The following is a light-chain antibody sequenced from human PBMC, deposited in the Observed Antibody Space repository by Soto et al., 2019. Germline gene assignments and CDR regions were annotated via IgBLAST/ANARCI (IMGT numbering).Light chain of an antibody. J-gene: IGLJ1*01. V-gene: IGLV2-14*01. CDR2: DVS. Sequence: QSVLTQPASVSGSPGQSITISCTGTSSDVGGYNYVSWYQQHPGKAPKLMIYDVSNRPSGVSNRFSGSKSGNTASLTISGLQAEDEADYYCSSYTNSTTRVFGNGTKVTVL. CDR1: SSDVGGYNY. CDR3: SSYTNSTTRV.